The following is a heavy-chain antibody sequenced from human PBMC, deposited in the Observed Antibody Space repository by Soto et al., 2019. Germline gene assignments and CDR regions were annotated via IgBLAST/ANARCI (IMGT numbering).Heavy chain of an antibody. Sequence: SETLSLTCVVSGVSVTSYTWSWVRQPASKGLEWIGRVYSSVSATYNPSLKSRVRISMDTPENRISLKLDSVTAADAGVYYCTRYGNKTVDTWGQGTLVTVSS. D-gene: IGHD1-1*01. CDR2: VYSSVSA. CDR1: GVSVTSYT. V-gene: IGHV4-59*10. CDR3: TRYGNKTVDT. J-gene: IGHJ4*02.